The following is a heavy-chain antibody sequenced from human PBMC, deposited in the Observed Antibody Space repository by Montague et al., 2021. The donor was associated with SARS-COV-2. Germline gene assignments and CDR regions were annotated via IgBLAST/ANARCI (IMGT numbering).Heavy chain of an antibody. CDR1: GGSFSGYY. Sequence: SETLSLTCAVYGGSFSGYYWSWIRQPPGKGLEWIGGINHSGSTNYNPSLKSRVTISVDTSKNQFSLKLSSVTAADTAVYYCARGTTVTTLFYYYYGMDVWGQGTTVIVSS. CDR3: ARGTTVTTLFYYYYGMDV. D-gene: IGHD4-17*01. V-gene: IGHV4-34*01. J-gene: IGHJ6*02. CDR2: INHSGST.